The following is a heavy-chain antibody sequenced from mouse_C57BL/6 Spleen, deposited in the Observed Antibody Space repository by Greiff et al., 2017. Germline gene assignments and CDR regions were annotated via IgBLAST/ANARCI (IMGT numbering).Heavy chain of an antibody. CDR1: GFTFSSSA. CDR2: ISDGGSYT. Sequence: EVKLVESGGGLVKPGGSLKLSCAASGFTFSSSAMSWVRQTPEKRLEWVATISDGGSYTYYPDNVKGRFTISRDNAKNTLYLQMSHLKSEDTAMYYCARDGTDAMDYWGQGTSVTVSS. J-gene: IGHJ4*01. D-gene: IGHD2-14*01. V-gene: IGHV5-4*01. CDR3: ARDGTDAMDY.